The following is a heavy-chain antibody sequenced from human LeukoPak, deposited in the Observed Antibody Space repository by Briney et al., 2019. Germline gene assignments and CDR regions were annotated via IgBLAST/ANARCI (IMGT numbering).Heavy chain of an antibody. J-gene: IGHJ4*02. CDR3: ARDRYSGSYFGIFDY. CDR2: ISNDGSDD. V-gene: IGHV3-30*04. Sequence: GESLRLSCAASTFTFSTYVIHWVRQAPGKGLEWVAVISNDGSDDYYADSVKGRFTISRDNSKNTLYLQMNSLRAEDTAVYYCARDRYSGSYFGIFDYWGQGTLVTVSS. CDR1: TFTFSTYV. D-gene: IGHD1-26*01.